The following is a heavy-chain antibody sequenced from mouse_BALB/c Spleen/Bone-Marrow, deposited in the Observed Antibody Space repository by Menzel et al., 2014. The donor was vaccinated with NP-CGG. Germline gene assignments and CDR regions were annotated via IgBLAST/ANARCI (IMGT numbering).Heavy chain of an antibody. V-gene: IGHV7-3*02. Sequence: EVMLVESGGGLVQPGGSLRLSCTTSGFTFIDHYMSWVRQPPGKALEWLGFIRNKAYGYTTEYSASVKGRSTISRDNSQSILYLQMNTLRAEDSATYYCARFPMDYWGQGTSVTVSS. CDR1: GFTFIDHY. J-gene: IGHJ4*01. CDR3: ARFPMDY. CDR2: IRNKAYGYTT.